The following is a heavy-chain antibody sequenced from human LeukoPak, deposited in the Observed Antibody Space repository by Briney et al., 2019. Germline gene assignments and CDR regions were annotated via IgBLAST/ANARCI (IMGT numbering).Heavy chain of an antibody. D-gene: IGHD2-21*01. CDR2: ISYDGSNE. V-gene: IGHV3-30*18. CDR1: GFTFSDYW. CDR3: AKEFNRGLPDY. J-gene: IGHJ4*02. Sequence: GESLRLSCAASGFTFSDYWMSWVRQAPGKGLEWVAVISYDGSNEYYADSVKGRFTISRDNSKNTLYLQMSSLRAEDTAVYYCAKEFNRGLPDYWGQGTLVTVPS.